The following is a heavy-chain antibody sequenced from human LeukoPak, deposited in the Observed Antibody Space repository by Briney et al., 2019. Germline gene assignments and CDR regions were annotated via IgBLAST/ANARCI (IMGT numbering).Heavy chain of an antibody. Sequence: GGSPRLSCARSGFTLRVNYMSCVCEGPGEGLGSVSAIYGGVAAYYADSVKGTFTISRDSSSNTLHLQMNSLRAEDTAVYYCAREARYYYILTGYHNYSGVDVWGQGTTVTVSS. J-gene: IGHJ6*02. D-gene: IGHD3-9*01. CDR2: IYGGVAA. CDR1: GFTLRVNY. CDR3: AREARYYYILTGYHNYSGVDV. V-gene: IGHV3-66*01.